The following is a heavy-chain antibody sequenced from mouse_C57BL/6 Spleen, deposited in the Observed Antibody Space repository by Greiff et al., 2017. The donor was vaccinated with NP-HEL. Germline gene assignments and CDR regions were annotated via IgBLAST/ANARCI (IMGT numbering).Heavy chain of an antibody. Sequence: QVHVKQSGAELARPGASVKLSCKASGYTFTSYGISWVKQRTGQGLEWIGEIYPRSGNTYYNEKFKGKATLTADKSSSTAYMELRSLTSEDSAVYFCARRDTTVAPGYFDVWGTGTTVTVSS. V-gene: IGHV1-81*01. J-gene: IGHJ1*03. D-gene: IGHD1-1*01. CDR2: IYPRSGNT. CDR1: GYTFTSYG. CDR3: ARRDTTVAPGYFDV.